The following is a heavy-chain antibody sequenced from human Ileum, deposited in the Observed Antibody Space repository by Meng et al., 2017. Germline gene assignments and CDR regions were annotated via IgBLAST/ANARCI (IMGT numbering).Heavy chain of an antibody. J-gene: IGHJ6*02. CDR3: ARDSLGQSFYTVYYYYGKDV. V-gene: IGHV3-21*01. CDR1: GFTFSSYS. D-gene: IGHD3-3*01. Sequence: GGSLRLSCAAPGFTFSSYSMNWVRQAPGKGLEWVSSISSSSSYIYYADSVKGRFTISRDNAKNSLYLQMNSLRAEDMAVYYCARDSLGQSFYTVYYYYGKDVWGQGTTVTVSS. CDR2: ISSSSSYI.